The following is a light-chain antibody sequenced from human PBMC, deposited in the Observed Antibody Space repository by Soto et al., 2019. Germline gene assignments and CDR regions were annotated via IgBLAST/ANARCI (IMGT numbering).Light chain of an antibody. CDR1: QSVSSSY. J-gene: IGKJ5*01. Sequence: EIVLTQSPGTLSLSPGERATLSCRASQSVSSSYLAWYQQKPGQAPRLLIYGASSRATGIPDRFSGSGSGTDFPLTISRLEPEDFAVYYCQQYDSLPITFGQGTRLEIK. CDR3: QQYDSLPIT. V-gene: IGKV3-20*01. CDR2: GAS.